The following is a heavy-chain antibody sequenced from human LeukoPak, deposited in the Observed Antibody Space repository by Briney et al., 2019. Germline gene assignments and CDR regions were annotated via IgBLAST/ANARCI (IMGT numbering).Heavy chain of an antibody. CDR3: ARGGYNYGGNSRVRRYYYYMDV. D-gene: IGHD4-23*01. Sequence: SETLSLTCAVYGGSFSSYYWSWIRQPPGKGLEWIGEINHSGSTNYNPSLKSRVTISVDTSKNQFSLKLSSVTAADTAVYYCARGGYNYGGNSRVRRYYYYMDVWGKGTTVTVSS. CDR2: INHSGST. J-gene: IGHJ6*03. CDR1: GGSFSSYY. V-gene: IGHV4-34*01.